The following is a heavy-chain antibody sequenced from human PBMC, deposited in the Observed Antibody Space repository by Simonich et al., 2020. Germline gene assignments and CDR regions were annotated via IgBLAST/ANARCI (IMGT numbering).Heavy chain of an antibody. CDR3: ARASRGTWWYYYFDY. Sequence: QVQLVQSGAEVKKPGASVKVSCKASGYTFTSYGISWVRKAPGQGLEWMGWLSAYNGNTNYAQKLQGKVTMTTDTSTSTAYMELRSLRSDDTAVYYCARASRGTWWYYYFDYWGQGTLVTVSS. D-gene: IGHD2-15*01. CDR2: LSAYNGNT. CDR1: GYTFTSYG. V-gene: IGHV1-18*01. J-gene: IGHJ4*02.